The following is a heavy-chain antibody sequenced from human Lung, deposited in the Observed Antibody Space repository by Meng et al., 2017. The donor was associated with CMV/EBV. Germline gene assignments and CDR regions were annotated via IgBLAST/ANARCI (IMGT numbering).Heavy chain of an antibody. D-gene: IGHD5-18*01. CDR2: IRYDGSKE. CDR3: AKERIRYNYGSETIDY. Sequence: GGSLRLXXAASGFIFSSYGMHWVRQAPGKGLEWVAFIRYDGSKEYYVDFVKGRFTISRDNSKNTLYLQMHSLRPGDTAVYYCAKERIRYNYGSETIDYWGQGTLVXVSS. J-gene: IGHJ4*02. CDR1: GFIFSSYG. V-gene: IGHV3-30*02.